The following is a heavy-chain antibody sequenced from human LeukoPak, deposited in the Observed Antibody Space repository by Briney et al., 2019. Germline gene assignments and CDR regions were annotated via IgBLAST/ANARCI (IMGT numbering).Heavy chain of an antibody. D-gene: IGHD3-9*01. CDR2: IYHDGST. J-gene: IGHJ4*02. CDR1: GGSISSNNW. Sequence: SETLSLTCAVSGGSISSNNWWIWVRQSPEKGLEWIGEIYHDGSTNYNPSLKSRVTISMDKSKNQLSLKLSSVTAADTAVYYCASSKLGDLIGYFDYWGQGTLVTVSS. CDR3: ASSKLGDLIGYFDY. V-gene: IGHV4-4*02.